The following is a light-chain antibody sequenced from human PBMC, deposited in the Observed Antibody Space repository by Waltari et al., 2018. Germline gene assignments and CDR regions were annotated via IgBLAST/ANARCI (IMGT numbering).Light chain of an antibody. Sequence: ETVLTQSPDTLSLSPGERATLSCRASQSLRSSSLAWYQHKRGQAPRLLIFRASKRATGIPDRFTGSGSGTDFTLTISRLESEDFAVYYCQQYDTSPLTFGGGTNEEIK. J-gene: IGKJ4*01. V-gene: IGKV3-20*01. CDR1: QSLRSSS. CDR3: QQYDTSPLT. CDR2: RAS.